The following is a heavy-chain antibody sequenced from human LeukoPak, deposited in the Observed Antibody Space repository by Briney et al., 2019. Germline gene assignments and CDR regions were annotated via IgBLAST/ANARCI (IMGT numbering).Heavy chain of an antibody. CDR2: ISGSGGST. V-gene: IGHV3-23*01. CDR1: GFTFSSYA. J-gene: IGHJ4*02. CDR3: AKGYDFWSGYSLFD. Sequence: PGGSLRLSCSASGFTFSSYAMSWVRQAPGKGLEWVSAISGSGGSTYYADSVKGRFTISRDNSKNTLYLQMNSLRAEDTAVYYCAKGYDFWSGYSLFDWGQGTLVTVSS. D-gene: IGHD3-3*01.